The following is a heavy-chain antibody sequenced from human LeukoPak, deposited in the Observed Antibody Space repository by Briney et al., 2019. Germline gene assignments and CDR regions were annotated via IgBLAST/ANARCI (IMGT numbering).Heavy chain of an antibody. CDR3: ARGARVRDPTIYNWNDVIYFDY. J-gene: IGHJ4*02. Sequence: ASVKVSCKASGYTFTSYGISWVRQAPGQGLEWMGWISAYNGNTNYAQKLQGRVTMTTDTSTSTAYMELRSLRSDDTAVYYCARGARVRDPTIYNWNDVIYFDYWGQGTLVTVSS. V-gene: IGHV1-18*01. CDR2: ISAYNGNT. D-gene: IGHD1-20*01. CDR1: GYTFTSYG.